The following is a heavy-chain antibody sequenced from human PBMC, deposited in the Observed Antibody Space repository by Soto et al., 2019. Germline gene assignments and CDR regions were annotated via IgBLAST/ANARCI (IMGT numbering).Heavy chain of an antibody. V-gene: IGHV3-23*01. J-gene: IGHJ4*02. Sequence: GGSLRLSCAASGFTFSSYSMGWARQAPGDGLEWASCFRTIGDGVATYDGDCVNNGFTISRDNSKNMLFLQMNSLRSEDTAIYYCAKKVNSGPGSQYFDYWGQGTLVTAPQ. D-gene: IGHD3-10*01. CDR2: FRTIGDGVAT. CDR1: GFTFSSYS. CDR3: AKKVNSGPGSQYFDY.